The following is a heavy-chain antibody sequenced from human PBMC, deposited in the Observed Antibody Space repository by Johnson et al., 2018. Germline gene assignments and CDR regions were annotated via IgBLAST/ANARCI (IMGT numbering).Heavy chain of an antibody. D-gene: IGHD1-1*01. CDR1: GFTFSNYW. J-gene: IGHJ6*03. Sequence: VQLVQSGGGLVQPGESLRLSCAASGFTFSNYWMNWVRQAPGKGLEWVANIKHDGREKYYVDSVKGRFIISRDNAENSLFLQMKSLRVEDTALYSCARENWRSYAYYMDVWGKGTTITVSS. V-gene: IGHV3-7*01. CDR2: IKHDGREK. CDR3: ARENWRSYAYYMDV.